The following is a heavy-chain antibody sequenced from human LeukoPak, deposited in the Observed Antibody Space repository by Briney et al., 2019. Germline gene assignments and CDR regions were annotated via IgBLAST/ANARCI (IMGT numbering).Heavy chain of an antibody. CDR1: GGTFSSYA. D-gene: IGHD3-22*01. V-gene: IGHV1-69*05. J-gene: IGHJ3*02. Sequence: GASVKVSCKASGGTFSSYAISWVREAPGQGLEWMGRIIPIFGTANYAQTFQGRVTITTDESTSTAYMELSSLRSEDTAVYYCARAYYYDSSRPFAIWGQGTLVTVSS. CDR3: ARAYYYDSSRPFAI. CDR2: IIPIFGTA.